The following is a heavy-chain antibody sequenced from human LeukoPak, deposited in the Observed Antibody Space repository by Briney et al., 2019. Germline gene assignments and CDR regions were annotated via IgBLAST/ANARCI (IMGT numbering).Heavy chain of an antibody. CDR2: INHSGST. CDR1: GGSLSSYY. V-gene: IGHV4-34*01. J-gene: IGHJ4*02. Sequence: SETLSLTCIVSGGSLSSYYWSWIRQPPGKGLEWIGEINHSGSTNYNPSLKSRVTISVDTSKNQFSLTLSSVTAADTAVYYCARDQGVGATPFDYWGQGTLVTVSS. CDR3: ARDQGVGATPFDY. D-gene: IGHD1-26*01.